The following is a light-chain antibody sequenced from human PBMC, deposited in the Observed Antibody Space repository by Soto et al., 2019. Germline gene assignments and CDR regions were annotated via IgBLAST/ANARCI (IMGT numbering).Light chain of an antibody. CDR2: AAS. CDR1: QSVGTN. J-gene: IGKJ1*01. Sequence: IVMTQSPATLSMSPGERVTLSCRASQSVGTNLAWYQQRPGRAPRLLIYAASTRATGIPDRFSGSGSGTEFTLTISSLQSEDFAVYYCQQYGSSPGTFGQGTKVEIK. CDR3: QQYGSSPGT. V-gene: IGKV3-15*01.